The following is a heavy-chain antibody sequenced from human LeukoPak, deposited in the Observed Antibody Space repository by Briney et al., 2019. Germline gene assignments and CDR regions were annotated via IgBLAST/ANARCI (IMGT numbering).Heavy chain of an antibody. CDR1: GGSFSGYY. V-gene: IGHV4-34*01. J-gene: IGHJ4*02. CDR2: INHSGST. Sequence: SQTLSLTRAVYGGSFSGYYWSWIRQPPRKWLEWIVEINHSGSTNYNPSLKSRVTISVDTSKNQFSLKLSSVTAADTGVYYCARPTTTGDDYWGEGTLVTVSS. D-gene: IGHD4-11*01. CDR3: ARPTTTGDDY.